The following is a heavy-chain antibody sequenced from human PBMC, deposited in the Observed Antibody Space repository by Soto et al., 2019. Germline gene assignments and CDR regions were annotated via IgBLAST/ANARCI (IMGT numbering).Heavy chain of an antibody. CDR2: ISYDGKNV. D-gene: IGHD6-19*01. CDR1: GFSFNRFG. J-gene: IGHJ4*02. CDR3: AKEGEHSSGWANFDY. V-gene: IGHV3-30*18. Sequence: GGSLRLSCAASGFSFNRFGMHWVRQAPGKGLEWVAVISYDGKNVYYADSMKGRFTISRDNSQNTLYLQMNSLRPEDTGIYYCAKEGEHSSGWANFDYWGQGTLVTVSS.